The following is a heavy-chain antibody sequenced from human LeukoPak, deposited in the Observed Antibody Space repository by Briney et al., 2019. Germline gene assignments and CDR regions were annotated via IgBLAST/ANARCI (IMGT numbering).Heavy chain of an antibody. V-gene: IGHV5-51*01. J-gene: IGHJ3*01. Sequence: GESLKISCKVSGYSFTSYCIGWVRQMPGKGLEWMGIIYPGDSGPTYSPSFQGQVTISVNKSINTAFLQWSSLQASDTAMYYCGMSGDRVPLQDDVFDVWGQGTMVTVST. D-gene: IGHD1-26*01. CDR3: GMSGDRVPLQDDVFDV. CDR2: IYPGDSGP. CDR1: GYSFTSYC.